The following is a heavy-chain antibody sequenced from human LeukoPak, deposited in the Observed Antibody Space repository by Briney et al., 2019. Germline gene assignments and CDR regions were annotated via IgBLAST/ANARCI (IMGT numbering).Heavy chain of an antibody. CDR3: ARRGLDHSDY. V-gene: IGHV4-34*01. Sequence: SETLSLTCAVYGGSFSGYYWSWIRQPPGKGLEWIGEINHSGSTNYNPSLKSRVTISVDTSKNQFSLKLSSVTAADTAVYYCARRGLDHSDYWGQGTLVTVSS. J-gene: IGHJ4*02. CDR2: INHSGST. D-gene: IGHD6-19*01. CDR1: GGSFSGYY.